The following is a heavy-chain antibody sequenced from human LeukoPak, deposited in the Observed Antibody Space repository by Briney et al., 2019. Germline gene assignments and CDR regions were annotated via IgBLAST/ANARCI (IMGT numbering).Heavy chain of an antibody. CDR1: GDSISNYY. Sequence: PSETLSLTCTVYGDSISNYYWSWIRQPPGKGLEWIGYISYSGSTNYNPSLKSRVTISGDTSKNQFSLKVSSVTAADTAVYYCARNGYSFGSSWFDPWGQGILVTVSS. D-gene: IGHD5-18*01. J-gene: IGHJ5*02. CDR2: ISYSGST. V-gene: IGHV4-59*08. CDR3: ARNGYSFGSSWFDP.